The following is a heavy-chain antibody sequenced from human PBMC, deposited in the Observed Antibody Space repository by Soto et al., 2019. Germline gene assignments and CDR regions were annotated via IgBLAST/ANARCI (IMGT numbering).Heavy chain of an antibody. V-gene: IGHV3-7*05. J-gene: IGHJ4*02. D-gene: IGHD3-10*01. CDR2: IKQDGSEK. CDR3: AREPYYYYGSRSYFDY. CDR1: GFTFSSYW. Sequence: GGSLRLSCAASGFTFSSYWMSWVRQAPGKGLEWVANIKQDGSEKYYVDSVKGRFTISRDNAKNSLYLQMNSLRAEDTAVYYCAREPYYYYGSRSYFDYWGQGTLVTVSS.